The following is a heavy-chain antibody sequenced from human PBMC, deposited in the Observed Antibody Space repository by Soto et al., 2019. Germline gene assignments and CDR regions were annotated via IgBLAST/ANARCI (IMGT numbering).Heavy chain of an antibody. D-gene: IGHD6-19*01. Sequence: GGSLRLSCAASGFTFSDHYMDWVRQAPGKGLEWVGRTRNKANSYTTEYAASVRGRFTISRDDSKNSLYLQMNSLKTEDTAVYYCAVYRASSAYWGQGTLVTVSS. CDR1: GFTFSDHY. CDR3: AVYRASSAY. J-gene: IGHJ4*02. V-gene: IGHV3-72*01. CDR2: TRNKANSYTT.